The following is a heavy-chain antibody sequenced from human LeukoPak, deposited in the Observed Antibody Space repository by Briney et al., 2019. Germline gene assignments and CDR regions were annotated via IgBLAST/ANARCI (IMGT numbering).Heavy chain of an antibody. Sequence: SETLSLTCAVSGGSISSGSYYWSWIRQPAGKGLEWIGRIYTSGSTNYNPSLKSRVTISLDTSKNQFSLKLSSVTAADTAVYYCANSIDFDYGDYYFDYWGQGALVTISS. D-gene: IGHD4-17*01. J-gene: IGHJ4*02. CDR1: GGSISSGSYY. CDR3: ANSIDFDYGDYYFDY. V-gene: IGHV4-61*02. CDR2: IYTSGST.